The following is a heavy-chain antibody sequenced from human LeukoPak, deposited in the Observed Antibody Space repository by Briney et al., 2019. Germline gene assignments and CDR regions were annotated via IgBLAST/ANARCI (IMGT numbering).Heavy chain of an antibody. V-gene: IGHV1-18*01. D-gene: IGHD2-2*01. Sequence: ASVKVSCKASGYTFTSYGISWVRQAPGQGLEWMGWISAYNGNTNYAQKLQGRVTMTTDTSTSTAYMELRSLRSDDTAVHYCARGARVVPAATWDYWGQGTLVTVSS. J-gene: IGHJ4*02. CDR1: GYTFTSYG. CDR3: ARGARVVPAATWDY. CDR2: ISAYNGNT.